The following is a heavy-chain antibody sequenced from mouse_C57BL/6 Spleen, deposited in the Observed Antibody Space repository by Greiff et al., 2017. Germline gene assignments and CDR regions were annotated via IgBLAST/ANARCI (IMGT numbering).Heavy chain of an antibody. Sequence: EVQVVESGGDLVKPGGSLKLSCAASGFTFSSYGMSWVRQTPDKRLELVATISSGGSYTYYPDRVNGRFTISRDNAKNTLYLQMSSLKSEDTAMYYCARHIYYDYDEGAWFAYWGQGTLVTVSA. CDR2: ISSGGSYT. CDR1: GFTFSSYG. D-gene: IGHD2-4*01. J-gene: IGHJ3*01. V-gene: IGHV5-6*01. CDR3: ARHIYYDYDEGAWFAY.